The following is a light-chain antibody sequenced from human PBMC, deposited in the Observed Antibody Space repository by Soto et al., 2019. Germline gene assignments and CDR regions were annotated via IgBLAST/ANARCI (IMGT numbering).Light chain of an antibody. CDR3: SAYAGSNTFV. J-gene: IGLJ1*01. Sequence: QSALTQPRSVSGSPGQSVTISCTGPSIDVGGSNYVSWYQQHPGKAPKLMIYDVSERPSGVPDRFSGSKSGNTASLTISGLQAEDEADYYCSAYAGSNTFVFGTGTKLTVL. CDR2: DVS. V-gene: IGLV2-11*01. CDR1: SIDVGGSNY.